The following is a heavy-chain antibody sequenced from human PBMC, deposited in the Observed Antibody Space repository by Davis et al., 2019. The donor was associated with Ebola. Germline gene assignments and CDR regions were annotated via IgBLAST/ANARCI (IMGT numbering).Heavy chain of an antibody. D-gene: IGHD6-6*01. CDR2: IIPIFGTA. V-gene: IGHV1-69*06. J-gene: IGHJ6*02. CDR1: GGTFSSYA. CDR3: ARDKRIAASQPNYYYGMDV. Sequence: SVKVSCKASGGTFSSYAISWVRQAPGQGLEWMGGIIPIFGTANYAQKFQGRVTITADKSTSTAYMELRSLRSDDTAVYYCARDKRIAASQPNYYYGMDVWGQGTTVTVSS.